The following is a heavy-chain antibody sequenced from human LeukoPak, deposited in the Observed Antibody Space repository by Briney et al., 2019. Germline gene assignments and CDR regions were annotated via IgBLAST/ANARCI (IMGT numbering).Heavy chain of an antibody. V-gene: IGHV4-39*01. Sequence: PSETLSLTCTVSGGSISSSSYYWGWIRQPPGKGLEWIGSIYYSGSTYYNPSLKSRVTISVDTSKNQFSLKLSSVTAADTAVYYCARGRIAAAGSSDYWGQGTLVTVSS. CDR2: IYYSGST. D-gene: IGHD6-13*01. CDR3: ARGRIAAAGSSDY. J-gene: IGHJ4*02. CDR1: GGSISSSSYY.